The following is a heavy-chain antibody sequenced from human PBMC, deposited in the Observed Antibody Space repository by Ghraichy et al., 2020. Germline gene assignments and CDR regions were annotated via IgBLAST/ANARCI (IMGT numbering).Heavy chain of an antibody. Sequence: ASVKVSCKASGYTFTSYGIIWVRQAPGQGLEWMGWIGAYNGNTNFAQKLQGRVTMTTDTSTSTAYLELRSLRSDDTAVYYCARGGSGIYYFDYWGQGTLVTGSS. V-gene: IGHV1-18*01. CDR2: IGAYNGNT. CDR1: GYTFTSYG. J-gene: IGHJ4*02. CDR3: ARGGSGIYYFDY. D-gene: IGHD3-10*01.